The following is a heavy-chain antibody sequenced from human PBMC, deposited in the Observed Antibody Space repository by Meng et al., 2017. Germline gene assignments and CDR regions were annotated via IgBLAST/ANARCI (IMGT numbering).Heavy chain of an antibody. V-gene: IGHV1-18*01. CDR3: ATRGNPYLNC. CDR1: GYTLSSDG. CDR2: INVYSGIT. J-gene: IGHJ4*02. Sequence: GQLVQSGGVVKKPGPSVKVSCDTSGYTLSSDGFAWVRQTPEQGLEWLGWINVYSGITNYAQKFQGRVTMTTDTSTRTGYMELTSLTSDDTATYYCATRGNPYLNCWGQGTLVTVSS.